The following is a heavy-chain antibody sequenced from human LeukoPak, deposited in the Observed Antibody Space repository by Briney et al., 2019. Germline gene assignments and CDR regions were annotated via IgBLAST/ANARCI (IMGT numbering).Heavy chain of an antibody. Sequence: GGSLRLSCAASGFTFSSYAMSWVRQAPGKGLEWVSAISGSGGSTYYADSVKGRFTISRDNSKNTLYLQMNSLRAGDTAVYYCARNWGNLYFDLWGRGTLVTVSS. CDR3: ARNWGNLYFDL. CDR1: GFTFSSYA. J-gene: IGHJ2*01. V-gene: IGHV3-23*01. D-gene: IGHD3-16*01. CDR2: ISGSGGST.